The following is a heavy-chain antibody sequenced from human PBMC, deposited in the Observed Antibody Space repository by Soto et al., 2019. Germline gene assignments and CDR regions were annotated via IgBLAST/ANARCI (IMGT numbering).Heavy chain of an antibody. CDR3: AKDDDFWSGYLVSYYYGMDV. CDR1: GFTCSSYA. CDR2: ISGSGGST. D-gene: IGHD3-3*01. Sequence: GGSLRLSCAASGFTCSSYAMSWVRQAPGKGLEWVSAISGSGGSTYYADSVKGRFTISRDNSKNTLYLQMNSLRAEDTAVYYCAKDDDFWSGYLVSYYYGMDVWGQGTTVTVSS. J-gene: IGHJ6*02. V-gene: IGHV3-23*01.